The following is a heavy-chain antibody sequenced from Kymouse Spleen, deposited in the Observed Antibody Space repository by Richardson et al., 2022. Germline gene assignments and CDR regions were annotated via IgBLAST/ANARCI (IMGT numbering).Heavy chain of an antibody. CDR3: AREDSSDPYYYYYGMDV. CDR2: IYYSGST. D-gene: IGHD6-19*01. J-gene: IGHJ6*02. CDR1: GGSISSGGYY. V-gene: IGHV4-31*03. Sequence: QVQLQESGPGLVKPSQTLSLTCTVSGGSISSGGYYWSWIRQHPGKGLEWIGYIYYSGSTYYNPSLKSRVTISVDTSKNQFSLKLSSVTAADTAVYYCAREDSSDPYYYYYGMDVWGQGTTVTVSS.